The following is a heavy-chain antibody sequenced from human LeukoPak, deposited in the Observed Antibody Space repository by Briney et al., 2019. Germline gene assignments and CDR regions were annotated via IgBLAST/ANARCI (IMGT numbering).Heavy chain of an antibody. Sequence: SVKVSCKASGGTFSSYAISWVRQAPGQGPEWMGRIIPILGIANYAQKFQGRVTITADKSTSTAYMELSSLRSEDTAVYYCAGGVIVGAPGAFDIWGQGTMVTVSS. J-gene: IGHJ3*02. V-gene: IGHV1-69*04. D-gene: IGHD1-26*01. CDR1: GGTFSSYA. CDR2: IIPILGIA. CDR3: AGGVIVGAPGAFDI.